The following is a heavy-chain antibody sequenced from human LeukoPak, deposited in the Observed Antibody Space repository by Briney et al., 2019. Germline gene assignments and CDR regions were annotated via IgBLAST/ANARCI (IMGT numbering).Heavy chain of an antibody. CDR1: GYTFTSYS. V-gene: IGHV1-46*01. CDR2: INPSGGST. J-gene: IGHJ4*02. D-gene: IGHD6-19*01. CDR3: AREGVAGFYYFDY. Sequence: ASVKVSCKASGYTFTSYSIHWVRQAPGQGLEWMGIINPSGGSTSYAQKFQGRVTMVRDTSTSTVYMDLSSLRSEDTAVYYRAREGVAGFYYFDYWGQGTLVTVSS.